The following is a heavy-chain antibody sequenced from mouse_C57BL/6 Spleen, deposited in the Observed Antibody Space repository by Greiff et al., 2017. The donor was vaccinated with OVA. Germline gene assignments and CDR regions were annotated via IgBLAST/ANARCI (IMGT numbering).Heavy chain of an antibody. J-gene: IGHJ3*01. V-gene: IGHV1-52*01. CDR3: ARPYYYGRSRSWFAY. Sequence: VKLQQPGAELVRPGSSVKLSCKASGYTFTSYWMHWVKQRPIQGLEWIGNIDPSDSETHYNQKFKDKATLTVDKSSSTAYMQLSSLTSEDSAVYYCARPYYYGRSRSWFAYWGQGTLVTVSA. D-gene: IGHD1-1*01. CDR2: IDPSDSET. CDR1: GYTFTSYW.